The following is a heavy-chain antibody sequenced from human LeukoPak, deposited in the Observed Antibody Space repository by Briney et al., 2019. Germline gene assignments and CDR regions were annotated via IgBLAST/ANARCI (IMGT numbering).Heavy chain of an antibody. CDR2: ISSDGSTI. J-gene: IGHJ6*02. CDR1: GFTFSDYY. D-gene: IGHD1-26*01. Sequence: GGSLRLSCAASGFTFSDYYMSWIRQAPGKGLEWISYISSDGSTIFYADSVKGRFTISRDNAKNSLYLQMNSLRAEDTAVYYCAGRSSTYYYGMDVWGQGTTVTVSS. V-gene: IGHV3-11*01. CDR3: AGRSSTYYYGMDV.